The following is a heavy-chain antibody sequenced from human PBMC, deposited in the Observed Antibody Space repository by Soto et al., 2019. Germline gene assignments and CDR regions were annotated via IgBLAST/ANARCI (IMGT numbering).Heavy chain of an antibody. CDR1: GGSISSIKW. D-gene: IGHD3-22*01. CDR2: IYHSGST. V-gene: IGHV4-4*03. CDR3: ARDTYYDSSGYYPRRYGMDV. J-gene: IGHJ6*02. Sequence: PETLSLTCAVSGGSISSIKWCTCSRQPPGKGLEWIGEIYHSGSTNYNPSLKSRVTISVDKSKNQFSLKLSSVTAADTAVYYCARDTYYDSSGYYPRRYGMDVWGQGTTVTVSS.